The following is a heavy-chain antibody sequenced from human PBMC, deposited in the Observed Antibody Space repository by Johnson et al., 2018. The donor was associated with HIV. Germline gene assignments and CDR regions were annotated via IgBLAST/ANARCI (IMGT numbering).Heavy chain of an antibody. CDR1: GFTFSSYA. J-gene: IGHJ3*01. CDR3: AKDPPGS. V-gene: IGHV3-30*04. CDR2: ISYDGSDK. D-gene: IGHD1-26*01. Sequence: QVRLVESGGGFVEPGGSLRLSCVASGFTFSSYAMHWVRQAPGKGLEWVAVISYDGSDKYYADSVKGRFTISRDSSKNTLYLQMNSLRAEDTAVYYCAKDPPGSWGQGTMVTVSS.